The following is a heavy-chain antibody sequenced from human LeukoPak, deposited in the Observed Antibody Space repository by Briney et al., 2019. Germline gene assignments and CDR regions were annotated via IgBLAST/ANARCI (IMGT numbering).Heavy chain of an antibody. D-gene: IGHD3-10*01. CDR2: ISTGSGTI. CDR1: GFTFSNYS. CDR3: AREGPYYGSGSYRGDV. V-gene: IGHV3-48*02. J-gene: IGHJ6*02. Sequence: GGSLRLSCAASGFTFSNYSMNWVRQAPGKGLEWVSYISTGSGTIYYTDSVKGRFTISRDNAKNSLYLQMNSLRDEDTAVYYCAREGPYYGSGSYRGDVWGQGTTVTVSS.